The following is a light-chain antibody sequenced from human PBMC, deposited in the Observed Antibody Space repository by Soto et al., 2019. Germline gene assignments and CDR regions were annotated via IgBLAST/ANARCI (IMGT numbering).Light chain of an antibody. V-gene: IGLV2-14*01. J-gene: IGLJ2*01. CDR2: EVS. Sequence: QPALTQPASVSGSPGQSITISCTGTSSDVGAYNYVSWYQQHPGKAPKLLIYEVSNRPSGVSNRFSGSKSANTASLTISGLQAEDEADYYCSTYTSNSARVLFGGGTKLTVL. CDR1: SSDVGAYNY. CDR3: STYTSNSARVL.